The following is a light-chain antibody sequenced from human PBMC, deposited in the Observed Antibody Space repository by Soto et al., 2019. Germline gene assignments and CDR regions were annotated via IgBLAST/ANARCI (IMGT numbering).Light chain of an antibody. J-gene: IGKJ1*01. CDR3: QQFDDSQWT. V-gene: IGKV3-20*01. CDR1: QSVHSKY. Sequence: EVVLRQSPGTLSLSPGERATLSSWVSQSVHSKYLSWYQQTVGQAPRLLIYSASTRASGIPDRFSGSGSGTDFTLTITRLEPEDFAVYYCQQFDDSQWTFGQGTKVDIK. CDR2: SAS.